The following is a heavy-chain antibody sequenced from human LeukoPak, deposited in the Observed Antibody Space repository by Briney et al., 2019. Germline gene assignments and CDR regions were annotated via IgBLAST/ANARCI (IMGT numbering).Heavy chain of an antibody. CDR1: GFTFSSYG. V-gene: IGHV3-30*18. CDR2: ISYDGSNK. Sequence: PGRSLRLSCAASGFTFSSYGMHRVRQAPGKGLEWVAVISYDGSNKYYADSVKGRFTISRDNSKNTLYLQMNSLRAEDTAVYYCAKGLGSAVATMYGFDYWGQGTLVTVSS. D-gene: IGHD5-12*01. J-gene: IGHJ4*02. CDR3: AKGLGSAVATMYGFDY.